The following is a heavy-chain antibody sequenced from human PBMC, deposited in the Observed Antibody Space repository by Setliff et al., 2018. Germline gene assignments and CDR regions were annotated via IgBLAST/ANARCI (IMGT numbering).Heavy chain of an antibody. D-gene: IGHD3-22*01. J-gene: IGHJ6*03. CDR3: ARSRGYKHDSSGYYYDHYYYYYMDV. Sequence: SETLSLTCTVSGGSVSSSSYYWGWIRQPPGKGLEWIGTIYYSGTTYYSPSLKSRVTISVDTSKNQFSLKLSSVTAADTAVYYCARSRGYKHDSSGYYYDHYYYYYMDVWGKGTPVTVS. CDR1: GGSVSSSSYY. CDR2: IYYSGTT. V-gene: IGHV4-39*01.